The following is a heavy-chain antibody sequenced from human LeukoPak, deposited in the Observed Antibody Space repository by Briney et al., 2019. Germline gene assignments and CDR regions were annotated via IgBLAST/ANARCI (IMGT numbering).Heavy chain of an antibody. V-gene: IGHV3-23*01. CDR2: ISGGGGTT. J-gene: IGHJ4*02. CDR3: ARAAMVRGVDYFDY. CDR1: GFTFRSYS. D-gene: IGHD3-10*01. Sequence: PGGSLRLSCAASGFTFRSYSMAWVRQAPGKGVEWVSVISGGGGTTYYADSVKGRFTISRDNSKNTLYLQMNSLRAEDTAVYYCARAAMVRGVDYFDYWGQGTLVTVSS.